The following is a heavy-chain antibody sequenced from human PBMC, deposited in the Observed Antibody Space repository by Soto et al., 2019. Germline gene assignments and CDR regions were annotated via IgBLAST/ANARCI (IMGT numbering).Heavy chain of an antibody. CDR3: ARFYSYGSRSHWYFDL. Sequence: QVQLQESGPGLVKPSETLSLTCNVSGGSIRDYYWSWIRQPPGKGLEWIGYIYYSGSTTYNPTLNRRVTISGDTLTKWFSLRLYSVTAADTAVYYCARFYSYGSRSHWYFDLWGRGTLVSVSS. CDR2: IYYSGST. D-gene: IGHD5-18*01. V-gene: IGHV4-59*01. CDR1: GGSIRDYY. J-gene: IGHJ2*01.